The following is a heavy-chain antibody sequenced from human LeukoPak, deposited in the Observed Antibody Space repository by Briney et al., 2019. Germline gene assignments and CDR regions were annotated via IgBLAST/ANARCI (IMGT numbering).Heavy chain of an antibody. CDR1: GFTFSSYA. D-gene: IGHD3-22*01. CDR2: ISGSGGST. CDR3: AKDYGYYDSSGYYYAFDY. J-gene: IGHJ4*02. V-gene: IGHV3-23*01. Sequence: GGSLRLSCAASGFTFSSYAMSWVRQAPGKGLEWVSAISGSGGSTYYADSVKGRFTISRDNSKNTLYLQMNNLRAEDTAVYYCAKDYGYYDSSGYYYAFDYWGQGTLVTVSS.